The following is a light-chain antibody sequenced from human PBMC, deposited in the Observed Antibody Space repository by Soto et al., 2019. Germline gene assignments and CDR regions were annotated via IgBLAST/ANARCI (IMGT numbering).Light chain of an antibody. J-gene: IGLJ1*01. V-gene: IGLV1-44*01. CDR3: AAWDASLGGFYV. Sequence: QSVLAQPPSASGTPGRRVTISCSGSRSSVGSNTVNWYQHLPGTAPKLLIYSNNHRPSGVPDRFSASKAGASASLAISGLQSEDEGDYYCAAWDASLGGFYVFGSGTKVTLL. CDR2: SNN. CDR1: RSSVGSNT.